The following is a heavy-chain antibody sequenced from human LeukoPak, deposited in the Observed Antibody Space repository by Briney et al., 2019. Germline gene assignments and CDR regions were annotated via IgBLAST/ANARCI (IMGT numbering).Heavy chain of an antibody. J-gene: IGHJ4*02. D-gene: IGHD3-3*01. CDR3: VRVFLESLTAGYFDH. Sequence: GGSLRLSCAASGFTFSSYAMHWVRQAPGKGLEWVAVISYDGRQKYYADSVKGRFTTSRDNSKDTVYLQMNSLRDEDSATYYCVRVFLESLTAGYFDHWGQGTLVTVSS. CDR1: GFTFSSYA. V-gene: IGHV3-30*04. CDR2: ISYDGRQK.